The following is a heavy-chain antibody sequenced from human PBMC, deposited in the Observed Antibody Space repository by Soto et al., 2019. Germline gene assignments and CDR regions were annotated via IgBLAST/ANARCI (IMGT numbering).Heavy chain of an antibody. CDR2: IYFNGTT. Sequence: LPETLSLTCTVSGVTLTGYYWSWIRQTPGKTLEWIGCIYFNGTTNYNPSLKSRVTISLDMSKNQFSLKLSSVTAADTAVYHCARGKGTHKYWGRGTLVTVSS. J-gene: IGHJ4*02. V-gene: IGHV4-59*01. CDR1: GVTLTGYY. D-gene: IGHD3-10*01. CDR3: ARGKGTHKY.